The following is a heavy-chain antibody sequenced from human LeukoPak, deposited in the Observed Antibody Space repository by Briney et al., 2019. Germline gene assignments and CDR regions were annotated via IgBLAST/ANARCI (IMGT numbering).Heavy chain of an antibody. D-gene: IGHD2-2*01. CDR3: ARDVGPAGGTSWRYYFDY. Sequence: SQTLSLTCTVSGGSISSGGYYWSWIRQHPGKGLEWIGYIYHSGSTYYNPSLKSRVTISVDRSKNQFSLKLSSVTAADTAVYYCARDVGPAGGTSWRYYFDYWGQGTLVTVSS. CDR1: GGSISSGGYY. J-gene: IGHJ4*02. CDR2: IYHSGST. V-gene: IGHV4-30-2*01.